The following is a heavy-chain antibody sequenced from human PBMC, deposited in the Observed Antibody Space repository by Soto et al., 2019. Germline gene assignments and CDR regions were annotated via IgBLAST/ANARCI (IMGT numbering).Heavy chain of an antibody. CDR1: GFTFSNYN. V-gene: IGHV3-21*01. J-gene: IGHJ3*02. D-gene: IGHD2-2*01. Sequence: EVQLVESGGGLVKPGESLRLSCAASGFTFSNYNINWVRQAPGKGLEWVSSIRSRSIDMYYADSVKGRFTISRDDAKNSLSLQMNGLRAEDTVVYFCVRESYPAKAFDIWGQGTMVTVSS. CDR2: IRSRSIDM. CDR3: VRESYPAKAFDI.